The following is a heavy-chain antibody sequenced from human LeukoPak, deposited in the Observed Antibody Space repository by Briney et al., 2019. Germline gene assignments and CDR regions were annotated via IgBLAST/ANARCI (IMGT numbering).Heavy chain of an antibody. CDR1: GGSISSYY. D-gene: IGHD3-3*01. V-gene: IGHV4-59*01. CDR2: IYYSGST. CDR3: ARDYYDSYDFWSGPLDY. J-gene: IGHJ4*02. Sequence: PSETLSLTCTVSGGSISSYYWSWIRQPPGKGLEWIGYIYYSGSTNYNPSLKSRVTISVDTSKNQFSLKLSSVTAADTAVYYCARDYYDSYDFWSGPLDYWGQGTLVTVSS.